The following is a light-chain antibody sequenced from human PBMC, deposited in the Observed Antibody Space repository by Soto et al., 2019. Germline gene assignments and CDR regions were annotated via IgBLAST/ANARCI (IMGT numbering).Light chain of an antibody. Sequence: DIQMTQSPSTLSASVGDRVTITCRASQSISHWLAWYQKRPGKAPKLLIYDASSLESGVPSRFSGSGSGTEFTLTISSLQPDDFATYYCQQYSTYTPRTFGQGTKVDIK. V-gene: IGKV1-5*01. CDR2: DAS. J-gene: IGKJ1*01. CDR1: QSISHW. CDR3: QQYSTYTPRT.